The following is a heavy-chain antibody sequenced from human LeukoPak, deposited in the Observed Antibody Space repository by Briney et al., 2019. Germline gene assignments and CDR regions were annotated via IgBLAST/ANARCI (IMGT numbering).Heavy chain of an antibody. CDR1: GFTFGHHG. V-gene: IGHV3-33*01. J-gene: IGHJ5*02. D-gene: IGHD3/OR15-3a*01. CDR3: TRDDDTSSHFGRLS. Sequence: GLSLTLSCATSGFTFGHHGFHWVRQPPAKGLDGVSVIWSDGSKQDYVDSVKGRFTISRDNSKNTVYLQMNNLRAEDTAVYFCTRDDDTSSHFGRLSWGQGTLVTVSS. CDR2: IWSDGSKQ.